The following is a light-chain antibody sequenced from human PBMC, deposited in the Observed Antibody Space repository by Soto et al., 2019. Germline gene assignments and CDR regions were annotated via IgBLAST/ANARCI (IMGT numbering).Light chain of an antibody. V-gene: IGLV1-40*01. CDR1: TSNLGAGYD. J-gene: IGLJ2*01. Sequence: QSELTQPPSVSGAPGQTVTISCTGSTSNLGAGYDVHWYQQLPGTAPKLLIYNNINRPSGVPDRFSGSKSGTSASLAITGLQAEDEADYYCQSYDTMLSGPGVFGGGTKLTVL. CDR3: QSYDTMLSGPGV. CDR2: NNI.